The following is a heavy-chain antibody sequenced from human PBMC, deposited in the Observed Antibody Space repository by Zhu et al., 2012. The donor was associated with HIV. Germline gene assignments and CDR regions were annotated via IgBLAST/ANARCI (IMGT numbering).Heavy chain of an antibody. D-gene: IGHD2-21*02. J-gene: IGHJ4*02. CDR2: IHYSGST. V-gene: IGHV4-39*07. CDR1: GASISRSDYY. Sequence: QVQLQESGPGLVKPSETLSLTCAVSGASISRSDYYWGWIRQSPWKELEWIGSIHYSGSTYSNPSLRSRLTISVDTSNNQFSLKLNSVTAADTAVYYCAKQLAYCGGDCQIGWDYWGQGTLVTVSS. CDR3: AKQLAYCGGDCQIGWDY.